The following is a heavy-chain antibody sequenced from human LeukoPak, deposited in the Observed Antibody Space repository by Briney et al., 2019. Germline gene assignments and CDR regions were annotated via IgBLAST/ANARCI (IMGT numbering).Heavy chain of an antibody. V-gene: IGHV1-69*05. CDR1: GGTFSSYA. D-gene: IGHD4-17*01. J-gene: IGHJ3*02. CDR3: ARPAEVIDGDYDAFDI. CDR2: IIPIFGTA. Sequence: SVKVSCKASGGTFSSYAISWVRQAPGQGLEWMGRIIPIFGTANYAQKFQGRVTITTDESTSTAYMELSSLRSEDAAVYYCARPAEVIDGDYDAFDIWGQGTMVTVSS.